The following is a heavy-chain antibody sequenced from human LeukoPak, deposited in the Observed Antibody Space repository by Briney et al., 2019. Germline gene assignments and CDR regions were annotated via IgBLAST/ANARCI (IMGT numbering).Heavy chain of an antibody. CDR2: INEDGTEN. J-gene: IGHJ4*02. V-gene: IGHV3-7*03. CDR3: ARFNGLRFDY. Sequence: GGSLRLSCAASGFTFTTYYMTWVRQAPGKGLEWVAHINEDGTENYSLDSVKGRFTISRDNAKNSLYLQINNLRAEDTALYYCARFNGLRFDYWGQGTLVTVSS. CDR1: GFTFTTYY.